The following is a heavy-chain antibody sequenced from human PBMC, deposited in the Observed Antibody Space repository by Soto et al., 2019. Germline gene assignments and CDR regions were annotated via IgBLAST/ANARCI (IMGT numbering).Heavy chain of an antibody. J-gene: IGHJ6*02. CDR1: GYTFTSYG. V-gene: IGHV1-18*01. Sequence: QVQLVQSGAEVKKPGASVKVSCKASGYTFTSYGISWVRQAPGQGLEWMGWISAYNGNTNYAQKLQGRVTMTTDTSTSTAYMELRSLRSDDTAVYYCARAYRNSSGWYANYYYYGMDVWGQGTTVTVSS. CDR2: ISAYNGNT. CDR3: ARAYRNSSGWYANYYYYGMDV. D-gene: IGHD6-19*01.